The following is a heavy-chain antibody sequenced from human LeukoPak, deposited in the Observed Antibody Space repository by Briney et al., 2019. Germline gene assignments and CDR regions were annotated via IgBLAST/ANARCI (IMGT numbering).Heavy chain of an antibody. J-gene: IGHJ4*02. CDR3: ARDFNSSSWYEGLTNDY. Sequence: SETLSLTCTASGYSISSGYYWGWIRQPPGKGLEWIGSIYHSGSTYYNPSLKSRVTISVDTSKNQFSLKLSSVTAADTAVYYCARDFNSSSWYEGLTNDYWGQGTLVTVSS. V-gene: IGHV4-38-2*02. CDR2: IYHSGST. D-gene: IGHD6-13*01. CDR1: GYSISSGYY.